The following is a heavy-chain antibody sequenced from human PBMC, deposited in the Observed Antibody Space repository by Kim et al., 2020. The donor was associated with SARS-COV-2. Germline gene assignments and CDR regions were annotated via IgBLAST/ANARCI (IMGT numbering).Heavy chain of an antibody. CDR2: ISYDGSSK. CDR1: GFTFSTYT. J-gene: IGHJ5*01. CDR3: ARDRDGLGSYYDS. D-gene: IGHD3-10*01. Sequence: GGSLRRSCAASGFTFSTYTMQWVRRAPGKGLEWVAVISYDGSSKYYADSVKGRFTISRDNSKNTLYLQMNSLRLEDTAMYYCARDRDGLGSYYDSWGQGT. V-gene: IGHV3-30*04.